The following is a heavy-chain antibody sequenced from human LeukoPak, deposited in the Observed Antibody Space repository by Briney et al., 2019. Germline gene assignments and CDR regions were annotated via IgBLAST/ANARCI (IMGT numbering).Heavy chain of an antibody. CDR2: ISSSSSNI. CDR1: GFTFSSYS. V-gene: IGHV3-48*01. Sequence: PGGSLRLSCAASGFTFSSYSMNWVRQAPGKGLEWVSYISSSSSNIYYADSVKGRFTISRDKAKNSLYLQMNSLRAEDTAVYYCAREYCSSTSCLYDYWGQGTLVTVSS. J-gene: IGHJ4*02. D-gene: IGHD2-2*01. CDR3: AREYCSSTSCLYDY.